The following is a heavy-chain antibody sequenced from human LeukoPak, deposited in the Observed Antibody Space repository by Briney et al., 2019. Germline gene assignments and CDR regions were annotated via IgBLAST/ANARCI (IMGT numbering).Heavy chain of an antibody. CDR3: ARALSSLDSSGYYYDRDDAFDI. Sequence: SETLSLTCTVSDDSITMYYWSWIRQPPGKGLEWIGYIYYSGSTYYNPSLKSRVTISVDTSKNQFSLKLSSVTAADTAVYYCARALSSLDSSGYYYDRDDAFDIWGQGTMVTVSS. D-gene: IGHD3-22*01. CDR1: DDSITMYY. J-gene: IGHJ3*02. CDR2: IYYSGST. V-gene: IGHV4-59*12.